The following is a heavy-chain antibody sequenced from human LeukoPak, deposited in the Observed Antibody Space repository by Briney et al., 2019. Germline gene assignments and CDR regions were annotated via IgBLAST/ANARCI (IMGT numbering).Heavy chain of an antibody. CDR1: GFTFSSYE. CDR2: ISSSGSTI. CDR3: ASLWFGELGGDY. D-gene: IGHD3-10*01. J-gene: IGHJ4*02. Sequence: GGSLRLSCAASGFTFSSYEMNWVRQAPGKGLEWVSYISSSGSTIYYADPVKGRFTISRDNAKNSLYLQMNSLRAEDTAVYYCASLWFGELGGDYWGQGTLVTVSS. V-gene: IGHV3-48*03.